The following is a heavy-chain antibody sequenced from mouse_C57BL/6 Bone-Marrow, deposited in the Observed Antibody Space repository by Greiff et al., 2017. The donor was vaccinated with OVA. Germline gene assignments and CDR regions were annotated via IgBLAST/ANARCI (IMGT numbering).Heavy chain of an antibody. CDR2: ISSGGSYT. Sequence: EVMLVESGGDLVKPGGSLKLSCAASGFTFSSYGMSWVRQTPDKRLEWVATISSGGSYTSYPDSVKGRFTISRDNAKNTLYLQMSSLKSEDTAMYYCARRVYYDYGRYFDYWGQGTTLTVSS. CDR1: GFTFSSYG. V-gene: IGHV5-6*01. CDR3: ARRVYYDYGRYFDY. D-gene: IGHD2-4*01. J-gene: IGHJ2*01.